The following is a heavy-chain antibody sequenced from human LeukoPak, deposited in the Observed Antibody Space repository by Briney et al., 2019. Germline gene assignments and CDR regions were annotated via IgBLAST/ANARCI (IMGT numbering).Heavy chain of an antibody. CDR1: GFTFSSYG. V-gene: IGHV3-30*03. CDR3: ARAPPSIAVAEEYFDY. J-gene: IGHJ4*02. CDR2: ISYDGSNK. Sequence: GGSLRLSCAASGFTFSSYGMHWDRQAPGRGLEWVAVISYDGSNKYYADSVKGRFTISRDNSKNTLYLQMNSLKASDTAMYYCARAPPSIAVAEEYFDYWGQGTLVTVSS. D-gene: IGHD6-19*01.